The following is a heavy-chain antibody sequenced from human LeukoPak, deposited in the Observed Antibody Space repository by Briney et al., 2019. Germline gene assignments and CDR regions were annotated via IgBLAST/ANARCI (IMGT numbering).Heavy chain of an antibody. V-gene: IGHV3-48*01. J-gene: IGHJ4*02. CDR1: GFTFNSYN. CDR2: ISSSSNII. D-gene: IGHD3-22*01. Sequence: GALRLSCGASGFTFNSYNMNWVRQAPGKGLEWVSYISSSSNIIYYTDSVKGRFTISRDNAKNSLYLQMNSLRAEDTAMYFCAGDDSSGYFFDFWGQGTLVTVSS. CDR3: AGDDSSGYFFDF.